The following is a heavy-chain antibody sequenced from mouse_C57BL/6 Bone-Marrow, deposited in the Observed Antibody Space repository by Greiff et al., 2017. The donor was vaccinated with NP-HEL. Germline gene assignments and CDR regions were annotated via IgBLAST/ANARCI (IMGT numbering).Heavy chain of an antibody. V-gene: IGHV3-6*01. CDR1: GYSITSGYY. CDR2: ISYDGSN. Sequence: DVKLVESGPGLVKPSQSLSLTCSVTGYSITSGYYWNWIRQFPGNKLEWMGYISYDGSNNYNPSLKNRISITRDTSKNQFFLKLNSVTTEDTATYYCARGYYYGSSSWFAYWGQGTLVTVSA. D-gene: IGHD1-1*01. J-gene: IGHJ3*01. CDR3: ARGYYYGSSSWFAY.